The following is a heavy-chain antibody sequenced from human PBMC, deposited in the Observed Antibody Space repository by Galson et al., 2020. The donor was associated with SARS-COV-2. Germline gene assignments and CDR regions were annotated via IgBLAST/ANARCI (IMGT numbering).Heavy chain of an antibody. CDR1: GYTFTSYD. CDR2: MNPNSGNT. J-gene: IGHJ6*03. Sequence: ASVKVSCKASGYTFTSYDINWVRQATGQGLEWMGWMNPNSGNTGYAQKFQCRVTMTRNTSISTAYMELSSLRSEDTAVYYCARGLGIPEDKWELLSSNYYYYYYMDVWGKGTTVTVSS. CDR3: ARGLGIPEDKWELLSSNYYYYYYMDV. V-gene: IGHV1-8*01. D-gene: IGHD1-26*01.